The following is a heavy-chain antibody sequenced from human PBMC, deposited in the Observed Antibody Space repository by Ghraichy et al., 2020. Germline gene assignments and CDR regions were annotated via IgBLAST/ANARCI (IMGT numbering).Heavy chain of an antibody. CDR2: ISSSGDST. Sequence: GGSLRLSCAASGFTFSNYAMSWVRQAPGKGLEWVSAISSSGDSTHYADSVKGRFTISRDNAKKTLLLQMNSLRAEDTAVYYCAKDSAFSGGVGAFDIWGQGTMVTVSS. CDR1: GFTFSNYA. CDR3: AKDSAFSGGVGAFDI. J-gene: IGHJ3*02. V-gene: IGHV3-23*01. D-gene: IGHD2-15*01.